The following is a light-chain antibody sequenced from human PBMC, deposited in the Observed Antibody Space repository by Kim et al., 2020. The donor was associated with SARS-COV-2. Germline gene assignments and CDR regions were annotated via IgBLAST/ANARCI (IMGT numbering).Light chain of an antibody. CDR2: GTS. CDR1: QSVRSN. Sequence: SPGEGATPTCRASQSVRSNLAWYQQKPGQAPRLLIYGTSTSPGIPDRFSGSGSGTEFTLTISSLQSEDFAVYYCQQYNNWPWTFGQGTKVDIK. J-gene: IGKJ1*01. V-gene: IGKV3-15*01. CDR3: QQYNNWPWT.